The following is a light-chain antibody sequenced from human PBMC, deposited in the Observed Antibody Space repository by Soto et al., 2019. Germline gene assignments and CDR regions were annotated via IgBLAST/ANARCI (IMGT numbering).Light chain of an antibody. J-gene: IGLJ1*01. Sequence: QSVLTQPPSVSGAPGQRVSISCTGSISNIGAGYDVHWYQQLPGTAPKLLIYGNSNRPSGVPDRFSGSKSGTSASLAITGLQAEYEADYYCQSYDSSLSGYVFGTGTKLTVL. CDR1: ISNIGAGYD. V-gene: IGLV1-40*01. CDR2: GNS. CDR3: QSYDSSLSGYV.